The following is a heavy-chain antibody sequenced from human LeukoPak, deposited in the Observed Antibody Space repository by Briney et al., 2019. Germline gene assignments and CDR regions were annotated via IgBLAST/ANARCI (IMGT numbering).Heavy chain of an antibody. Sequence: ASVKVSCKASGYTFTSYGISWVRQAPGQGLEWMGWINAYSGNTNYAQNLQGRVTMTTDTSTSTAYMELRSLRSDDTAVYYCARDRGMSIYSSGIYWFDPWGQGTLVTVSS. D-gene: IGHD6-19*01. CDR2: INAYSGNT. CDR3: ARDRGMSIYSSGIYWFDP. J-gene: IGHJ5*02. CDR1: GYTFTSYG. V-gene: IGHV1-18*01.